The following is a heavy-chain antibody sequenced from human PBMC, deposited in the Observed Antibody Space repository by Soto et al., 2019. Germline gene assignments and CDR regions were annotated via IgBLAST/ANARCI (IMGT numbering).Heavy chain of an antibody. J-gene: IGHJ6*02. D-gene: IGHD3-22*01. CDR1: GDSISSGGYY. Sequence: SETLSLTCTVSGDSISSGGYYWSWIRQHPGKGLEWIGYIYYGGSTYYNPSLKSRVTISVETSKSQFSLKLSSVTAADTAVYYCAGGDYYHSSGYYFYYYTMDVWGQGTTVTVSS. CDR3: AGGDYYHSSGYYFYYYTMDV. V-gene: IGHV4-39*01. CDR2: IYYGGST.